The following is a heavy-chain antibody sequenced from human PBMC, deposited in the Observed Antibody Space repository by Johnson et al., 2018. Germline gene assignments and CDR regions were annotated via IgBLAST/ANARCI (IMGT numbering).Heavy chain of an antibody. CDR2: IYYTGRT. CDR3: ARDYGGGFEI. Sequence: QVQLQESGPGLLNPSVPLSLTCAVSGGSISSYYWSWIRQPPGKGLEWIGYIYYTGRTNYNPSLKSRGTISVDTSKNQFSLKLSSVTAADTAVYSCARDYGGGFEIWGQGTVVTVSS. D-gene: IGHD4-23*01. J-gene: IGHJ3*02. V-gene: IGHV4-59*01. CDR1: GGSISSYY.